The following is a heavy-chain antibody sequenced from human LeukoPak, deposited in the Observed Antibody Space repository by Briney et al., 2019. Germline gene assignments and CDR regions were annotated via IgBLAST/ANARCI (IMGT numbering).Heavy chain of an antibody. CDR1: GGSISGSSYY. J-gene: IGHJ3*02. CDR2: IYYSGST. CDR3: ARARGATIFQSAFDI. D-gene: IGHD5-24*01. Sequence: PSETLSLTCTVSGGSISGSSYYWGWIRQPPGKGLEWIGSIYYSGSTYYNPSLKSRVTISVDTSKNQFSLKLNSVTATDTAVYYCARARGATIFQSAFDIWGQGTMVTVSS. V-gene: IGHV4-39*02.